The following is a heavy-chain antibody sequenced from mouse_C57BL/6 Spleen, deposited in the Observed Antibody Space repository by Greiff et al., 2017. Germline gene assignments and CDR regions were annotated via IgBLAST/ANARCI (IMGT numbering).Heavy chain of an antibody. CDR2: IYPGSGST. V-gene: IGHV1-55*01. J-gene: IGHJ1*03. D-gene: IGHD2-4*01. CDR1: GYTFTSYW. CDR3: ARSGRYYDYDGGYFDV. Sequence: QVQLQQPGAELVKPGASVKMSCKASGYTFTSYWITWVKQRPRQGLEWIGDIYPGSGSTNYNEKFKSKATLTVDTSSSTAYMQLSSLTSEDSAVYYCARSGRYYDYDGGYFDVWGTGTTVTVSS.